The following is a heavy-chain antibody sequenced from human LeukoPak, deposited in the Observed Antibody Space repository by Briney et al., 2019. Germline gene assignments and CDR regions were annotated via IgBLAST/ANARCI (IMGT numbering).Heavy chain of an antibody. CDR1: GYTFTGFC. CDR2: LNPNSGIT. Sequence: ASVKVSCKASGYTFTGFCIHWVRQAPGQGLEWMGWLNPNSGITNYAQNFQGRVNMTRDTSISTGYMELSRLRSDDTAVYYCARDLDNYSGSGSYYNGDPLFQHWGHGTLVTVSS. CDR3: ARDLDNYSGSGSYYNGDPLFQH. V-gene: IGHV1-2*02. D-gene: IGHD3-10*01. J-gene: IGHJ1*01.